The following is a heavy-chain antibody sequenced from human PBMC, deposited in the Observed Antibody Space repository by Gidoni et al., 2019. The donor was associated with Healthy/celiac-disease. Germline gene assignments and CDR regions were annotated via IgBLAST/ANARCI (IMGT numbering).Heavy chain of an antibody. CDR2: ISYDGSNK. CDR1: GFTFSSYA. D-gene: IGHD3-3*01. J-gene: IGHJ3*02. CDR3: ARTIFGVVKGAFDI. Sequence: QVQLVESGGGVVQPGRSLRLSCAASGFTFSSYAMHWVRQAPGKGLELVAVISYDGSNKYYADSVKGRFTISRDNSKNTLYLQMNSRRAEDTAVYYCARTIFGVVKGAFDIWGQGTMVTVSS. V-gene: IGHV3-30-3*01.